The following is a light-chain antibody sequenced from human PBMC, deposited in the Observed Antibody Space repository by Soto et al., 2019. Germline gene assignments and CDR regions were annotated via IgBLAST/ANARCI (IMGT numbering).Light chain of an antibody. CDR3: QQYDNLPST. CDR2: DAS. CDR1: QDINIY. J-gene: IGKJ4*01. Sequence: DIQLTQSPSSLSASVGDRVTITCQASQDINIYLNWYQQNPGKAPKLLIYDASNLETGVPSRFSGSGSGPDFTFTISSLQPEDIATYYCQQYDNLPSTFGGGTKVEIK. V-gene: IGKV1-33*01.